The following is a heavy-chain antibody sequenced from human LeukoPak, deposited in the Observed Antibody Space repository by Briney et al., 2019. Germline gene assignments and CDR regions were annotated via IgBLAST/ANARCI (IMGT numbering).Heavy chain of an antibody. CDR2: IYYSGST. D-gene: IGHD5-18*01. J-gene: IGHJ4*02. Sequence: SQTLSLTCTVSGGSISSGGYYWSWIRQHPGKGLGWIGYIYYSGSTYYNPSLKSRVTISVDTSKNQFSLKLSSVTAADTAVYYCAMKGDTAMISSFDYWGQGTLVTVSS. V-gene: IGHV4-31*03. CDR1: GGSISSGGYY. CDR3: AMKGDTAMISSFDY.